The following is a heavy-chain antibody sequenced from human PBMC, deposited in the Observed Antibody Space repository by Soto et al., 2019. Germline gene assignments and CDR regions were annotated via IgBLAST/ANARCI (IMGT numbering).Heavy chain of an antibody. Sequence: ASVKVSCKASGYTFTSYYMHWVRQAPGQGLEWMGIINPSGGSTSYAQKFQGRVTMTRDTSTSTVYMELSSLRSEDTAVYYCARGPELWHDKGDWFWFDPWGQGTLVTVSS. CDR1: GYTFTSYY. CDR2: INPSGGST. V-gene: IGHV1-46*03. CDR3: ARGPELWHDKGDWFWFDP. D-gene: IGHD3-9*01. J-gene: IGHJ5*02.